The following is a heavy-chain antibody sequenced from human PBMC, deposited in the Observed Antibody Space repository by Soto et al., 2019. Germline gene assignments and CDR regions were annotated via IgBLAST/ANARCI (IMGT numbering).Heavy chain of an antibody. Sequence: QMQLVQSGPEVKKPGTSVKVSCKASGFTFTSSAVQWVRQARGQRLEWIGWIVVGSGNTNYAQKLQERVTITRDMSTSTAYMELSSLRSEDTAVYYCTAALYISSSWALYYAYYGMDVRGQGNKVTVSS. D-gene: IGHD6-6*01. CDR1: GFTFTSSA. V-gene: IGHV1-58*01. CDR2: IVVGSGNT. J-gene: IGHJ6*02. CDR3: TAALYISSSWALYYAYYGMDV.